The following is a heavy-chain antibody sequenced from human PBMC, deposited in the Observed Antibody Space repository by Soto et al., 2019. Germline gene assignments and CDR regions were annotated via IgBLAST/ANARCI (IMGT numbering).Heavy chain of an antibody. D-gene: IGHD4-4*01. Sequence: EVQLVESGGGLVQPGGSLRLSCAASGFTFSSYDMHWVRQATGKGLEWVSAIGTAGDTYYPGSVKGRFTISRENAKNSLYLQMNSLRAGDTAVYYCARALQPHDAFDIWGQGTMVTVSS. V-gene: IGHV3-13*01. CDR1: GFTFSSYD. CDR2: IGTAGDT. J-gene: IGHJ3*02. CDR3: ARALQPHDAFDI.